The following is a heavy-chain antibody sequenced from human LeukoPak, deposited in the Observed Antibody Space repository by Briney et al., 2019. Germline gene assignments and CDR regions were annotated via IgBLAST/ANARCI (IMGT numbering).Heavy chain of an antibody. CDR1: GFTFSNYW. Sequence: PGGSLRLSCAASGFTFSNYWMYWVRQAPGKGLVWVSHLNRDGSSATYADSVKGRFTISRDNAKNTVYLQMNSLRAEDTAVYYCARADGDYRNFDFWGQGTLVTVSS. V-gene: IGHV3-74*01. D-gene: IGHD4-17*01. CDR2: LNRDGSSA. J-gene: IGHJ4*02. CDR3: ARADGDYRNFDF.